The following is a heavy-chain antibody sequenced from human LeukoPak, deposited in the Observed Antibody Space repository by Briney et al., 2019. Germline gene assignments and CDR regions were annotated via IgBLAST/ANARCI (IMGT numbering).Heavy chain of an antibody. Sequence: RGSLRLSCAASGFTFSSYGMHWVRQAPGKGLEWVAVIWYDGSNKYYTDSVKGRFTISGDNSKNTLYLQMNSLRAEDTAVYYCARGQYSPDYWGQGTLVTVSS. CDR2: IWYDGSNK. D-gene: IGHD2-15*01. V-gene: IGHV3-33*01. CDR3: ARGQYSPDY. CDR1: GFTFSSYG. J-gene: IGHJ4*02.